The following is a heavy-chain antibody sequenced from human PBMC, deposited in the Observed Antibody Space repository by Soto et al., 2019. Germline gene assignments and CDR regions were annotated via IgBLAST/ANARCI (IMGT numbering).Heavy chain of an antibody. D-gene: IGHD2-15*01. CDR2: IYFSGST. V-gene: IGHV4-31*11. Sequence: SETLSLTCVVSGGSISNGGYYWSWIRQHPGKGLEWIGAIYFSGSTYYNPSLESRVTISVATPKNQCSLELSAVTAADTAVYYCARRARSGLAGHYYYYMYVQGNGTTITVSS. CDR3: ARRARSGLAGHYYYYMYV. J-gene: IGHJ6*03. CDR1: GGSISNGGYY.